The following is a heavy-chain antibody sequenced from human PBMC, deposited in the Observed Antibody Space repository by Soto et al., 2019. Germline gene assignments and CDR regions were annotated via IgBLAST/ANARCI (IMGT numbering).Heavy chain of an antibody. V-gene: IGHV1-2*04. D-gene: IGHD2-8*01. J-gene: IGHJ6*02. CDR2: INPKSGGT. CDR3: ARGDSTDCSNGVCSFFYNHDMDV. Sequence: ASVKVSCKASGYSFTDYHIHWVRQAPGRGLEWLGRINPKSGGTSTAQKFQGWVTMTTDTSISTASMELTRLTSDDTAIYYCARGDSTDCSNGVCSFFYNHDMDVWGQGTTVTVSS. CDR1: GYSFTDYH.